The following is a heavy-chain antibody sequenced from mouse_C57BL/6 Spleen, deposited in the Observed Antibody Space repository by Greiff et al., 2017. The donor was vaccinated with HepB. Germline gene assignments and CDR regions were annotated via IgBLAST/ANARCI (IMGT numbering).Heavy chain of an antibody. CDR1: GYTFTSYW. CDR3: ARATTVVSYGYFDV. Sequence: VQLQQPGAELVRPGSSVKLSCKASGYTFTSYWMDWVKQRPGQGLEWIGNIYPSDSETHYNQKFKDKATLTVDKSSSTAYMQLSSLTSEDTAIYYCARATTVVSYGYFDVWGTGTTVTVSS. V-gene: IGHV1-61*01. D-gene: IGHD1-1*01. CDR2: IYPSDSET. J-gene: IGHJ1*03.